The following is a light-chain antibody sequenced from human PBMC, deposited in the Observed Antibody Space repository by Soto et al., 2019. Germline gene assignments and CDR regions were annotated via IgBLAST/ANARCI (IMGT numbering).Light chain of an antibody. Sequence: QSVLTQPPSVSAAPGQKVTISCSGSSSNIGNNYVSWYQQLPGTAPKLLIYENNKPPSGIPDRFSGSKSGTSATLGITGLQTGDEADYYCGTWDSSLSAVFGGGTKVTVL. J-gene: IGLJ3*02. CDR2: ENN. CDR1: SSNIGNNY. CDR3: GTWDSSLSAV. V-gene: IGLV1-51*02.